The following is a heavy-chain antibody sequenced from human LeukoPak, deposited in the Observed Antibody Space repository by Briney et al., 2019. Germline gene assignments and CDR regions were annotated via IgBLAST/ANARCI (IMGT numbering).Heavy chain of an antibody. CDR3: AREGWKLRYFDY. D-gene: IGHD3-9*01. CDR2: MNPNSGNT. J-gene: IGHJ4*02. CDR1: GYTFTSYD. Sequence: ASVKVSCKASGYTFTSYDINWVRQATGQGLEWMGWMNPNSGNTGYARKFQGRVTMTRNTSISTAYMELSSLRSEDTAVYYCAREGWKLRYFDYWGQGTLVTVSS. V-gene: IGHV1-8*01.